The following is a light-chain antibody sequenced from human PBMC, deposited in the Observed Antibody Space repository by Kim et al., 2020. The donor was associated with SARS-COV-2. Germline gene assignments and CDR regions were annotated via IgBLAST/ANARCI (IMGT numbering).Light chain of an antibody. V-gene: IGLV2-14*03. CDR1: SSDIGVYNY. CDR2: DVS. Sequence: SALTQPASVSGSPGQSITISCTGTSSDIGVYNYVSWYQQHPGKAPKLMIYDVSNRPSGVSNRFSGSKSGSTASLSISGLQAEDEADYYCSSYTSSDTYVFGTGTKVTVL. J-gene: IGLJ1*01. CDR3: SSYTSSDTYV.